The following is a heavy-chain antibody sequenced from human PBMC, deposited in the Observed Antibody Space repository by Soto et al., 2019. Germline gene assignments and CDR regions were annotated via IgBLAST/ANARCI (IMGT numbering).Heavy chain of an antibody. Sequence: SETLSLTCAVYGGSFSGYYWSWIRQPPGKGLEWIGEINHSGSTNYNPSLKSRVTISVDTSKNQFSLKLSSVTAADTAVYYCARLGHYDSSGKIDYWGQGTLVTVSS. D-gene: IGHD3-22*01. V-gene: IGHV4-34*01. CDR2: INHSGST. CDR1: GGSFSGYY. CDR3: ARLGHYDSSGKIDY. J-gene: IGHJ4*02.